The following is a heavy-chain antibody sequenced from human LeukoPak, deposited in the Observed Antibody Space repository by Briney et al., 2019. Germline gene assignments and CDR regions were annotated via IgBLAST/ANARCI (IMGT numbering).Heavy chain of an antibody. CDR3: ARRIAVANDY. Sequence: GGSLRLSCAASGFAFSSYEMNWVRQAPGKGLEWVSYISSSGSTIYYADSVKGRFTISRDNAKNSLYLQMNSLRAEGTAVYYCARRIAVANDYWGQGTLVTVSS. V-gene: IGHV3-48*03. J-gene: IGHJ4*02. CDR2: ISSSGSTI. D-gene: IGHD6-19*01. CDR1: GFAFSSYE.